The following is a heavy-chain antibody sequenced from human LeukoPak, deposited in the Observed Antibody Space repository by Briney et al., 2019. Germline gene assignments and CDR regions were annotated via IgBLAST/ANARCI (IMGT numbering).Heavy chain of an antibody. CDR3: ARARGGSSWPFDY. D-gene: IGHD6-13*01. CDR1: GFTFSSYS. V-gene: IGHV3-21*01. CDR2: ISSSSSYI. Sequence: GGSLRLSCAASGFTFSSYSMNRVRQAPGKGLEWVSSISSSSSYIYYADSVKGRFTISRDNAKNSLYLQMNSLRAEDTAVYYCARARGGSSWPFDYWGQGTLVTVSS. J-gene: IGHJ4*02.